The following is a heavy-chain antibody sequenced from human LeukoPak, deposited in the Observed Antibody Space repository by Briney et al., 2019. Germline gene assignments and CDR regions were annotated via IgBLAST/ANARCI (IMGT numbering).Heavy chain of an antibody. D-gene: IGHD4-23*01. CDR3: AREGGGTDS. CDR2: ISYDGSNK. CDR1: GFTFSSYA. J-gene: IGHJ4*02. V-gene: IGHV3-30-3*01. Sequence: GGSLRLSCAASGFTFSSYAMHWVRQAPGKGLEWVAVISYDGSNKYYADSVKGRFTISRDNSKNMVYLQMNLLRTEDTAVYYCAREGGGTDSWGQGTLVTVSS.